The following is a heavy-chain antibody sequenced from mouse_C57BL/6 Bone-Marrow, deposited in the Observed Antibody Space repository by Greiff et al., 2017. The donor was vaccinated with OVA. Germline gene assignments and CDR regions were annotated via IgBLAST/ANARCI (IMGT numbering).Heavy chain of an antibody. CDR2: IYPGSGST. V-gene: IGHV1-55*01. D-gene: IGHD1-1*01. CDR3: ARRWDYYGSSYVGYFDV. Sequence: QVQLQQPGAELVKPGASVKMSCKASGYTFTSYWITWVKQRPGQGLEWIGDIYPGSGSTNYNEKFKSKATLTVDTSSSTAYMQLSSLTSEDSAVYYCARRWDYYGSSYVGYFDVWGTGTTVTVSS. J-gene: IGHJ1*03. CDR1: GYTFTSYW.